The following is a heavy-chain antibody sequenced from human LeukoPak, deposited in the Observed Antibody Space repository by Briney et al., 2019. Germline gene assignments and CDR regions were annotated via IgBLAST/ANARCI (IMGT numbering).Heavy chain of an antibody. V-gene: IGHV4-61*02. CDR3: ARPRAITMVRGVIITVGY. J-gene: IGHJ4*02. CDR2: IYTSGST. CDR1: GGSISSGRYY. Sequence: PSETLSLTCTVSGGSISSGRYYWSWIRQPAGKGLEWIGRIYTSGSTNYNPSLESRVTISVDTSKNQFSLKLSSVTAADTAVYYCARPRAITMVRGVIITVGYWGQGTLVTVSS. D-gene: IGHD3-10*01.